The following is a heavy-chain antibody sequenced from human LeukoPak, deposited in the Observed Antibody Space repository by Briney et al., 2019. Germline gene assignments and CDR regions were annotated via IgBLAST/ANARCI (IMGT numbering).Heavy chain of an antibody. D-gene: IGHD1-26*01. Sequence: SETLSLTCTVSGDSISGYYWSWIRQPAGKGLEWIERISTSGSTNYNPSLKSRVTMSVDTSKNQVSLNLTSVTAADTAVYYCAREGGSYRFLDNWGQGTLVTVSS. CDR3: AREGGSYRFLDN. CDR2: ISTSGST. CDR1: GDSISGYY. J-gene: IGHJ4*02. V-gene: IGHV4-4*07.